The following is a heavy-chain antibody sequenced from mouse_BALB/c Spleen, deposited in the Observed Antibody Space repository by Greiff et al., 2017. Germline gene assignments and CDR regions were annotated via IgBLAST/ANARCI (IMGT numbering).Heavy chain of an antibody. CDR1: GYAFSSSW. D-gene: IGHD1-1*02. V-gene: IGHV1-82*01. J-gene: IGHJ4*01. Sequence: VQLQQSGPELVKPGASVKISCKASGYAFSSSWMNWVKQRPGQGLEWIGRIYPGDGDTNYNGKFKGKATLTADKSSSTAYMQLSSLTSVDSAVYFCARSWSLYYYAMDYWGQGTSVTVSS. CDR3: ARSWSLYYYAMDY. CDR2: IYPGDGDT.